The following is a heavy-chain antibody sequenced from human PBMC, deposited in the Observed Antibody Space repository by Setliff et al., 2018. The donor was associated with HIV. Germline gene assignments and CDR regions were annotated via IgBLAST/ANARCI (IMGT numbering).Heavy chain of an antibody. CDR1: GGSISSGGYY. Sequence: SETLSLTCTVSGGSISSGGYYWSWIRQHPGKGLEWIGYISYSGSTNYNPSLKSRVTISVDTSKNQFSLKLSSVTAADTAVYYCARDDRCSGDTCYYYWGQGALVTVSS. J-gene: IGHJ4*02. CDR3: ARDDRCSGDTCYYY. D-gene: IGHD2-15*01. CDR2: ISYSGST. V-gene: IGHV4-61*08.